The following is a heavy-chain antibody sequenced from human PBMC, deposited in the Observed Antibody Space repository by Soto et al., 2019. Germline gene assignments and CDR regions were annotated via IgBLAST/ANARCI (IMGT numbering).Heavy chain of an antibody. CDR2: ISYDGSNK. V-gene: IGHV3-30*03. CDR1: GFTFSNYG. CDR3: ARDWVWFGAHPIDY. D-gene: IGHD3-10*01. J-gene: IGHJ4*02. Sequence: QVQLVESGGGVVQPGGPLRLSCAASGFTFSNYGMHWVRQAPGKGLEWVAVISYDGSNKYYADSVKGRFTISRDNSKNTLYLQMNSLTTEDTAVYYCARDWVWFGAHPIDYWGQGTLVTVSS.